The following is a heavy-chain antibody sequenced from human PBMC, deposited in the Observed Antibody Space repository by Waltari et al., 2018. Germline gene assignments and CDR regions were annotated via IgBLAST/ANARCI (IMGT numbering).Heavy chain of an antibody. CDR2: IYSGGST. Sequence: EVQLVESGGGLIQPGGSLRLSCAAFGFLVIRNYIIWCARAPGKGLEWVSVIYSGGSTYYADSVKGRFTISRDNSKNTLYLQMNSLRAEDTAVYYCARDVVYYDSSGNGYFQHWGQGTLVTVSS. CDR3: ARDVVYYDSSGNGYFQH. CDR1: GFLVIRNY. V-gene: IGHV3-53*01. J-gene: IGHJ1*01. D-gene: IGHD3-22*01.